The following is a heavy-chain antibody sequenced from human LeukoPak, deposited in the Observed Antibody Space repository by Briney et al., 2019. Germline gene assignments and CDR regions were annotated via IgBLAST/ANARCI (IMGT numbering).Heavy chain of an antibody. V-gene: IGHV1-2*02. J-gene: IGHJ3*02. CDR1: GYTFTGYY. D-gene: IGHD3-3*01. CDR2: INPNSGGT. CDR3: ARAKYDFWSGFHGAFDI. Sequence: GASVKVSCKASGYTFTGYYMHWVRQAPGQGLEWMGWINPNSGGTNYAQKSQGRVTMTRDTSISTAYMELSRLRSDDTAVYYCARAKYDFWSGFHGAFDIWGQGTMVTVSS.